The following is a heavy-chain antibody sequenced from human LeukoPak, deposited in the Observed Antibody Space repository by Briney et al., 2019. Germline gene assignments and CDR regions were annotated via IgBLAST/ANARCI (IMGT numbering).Heavy chain of an antibody. V-gene: IGHV3-66*01. CDR2: IYSGGST. Sequence: GGSLRLSCAASGFTVSSNYISWVRQAPGKGLEWVSVIYSGGSTYYADSVKGRFTISRDNSKNTLYLQMNSLRAEDTAVYYCAKDMKGGYCSSTSCPIDYWGQGTLVTVSS. D-gene: IGHD2-2*01. CDR3: AKDMKGGYCSSTSCPIDY. J-gene: IGHJ4*02. CDR1: GFTVSSNY.